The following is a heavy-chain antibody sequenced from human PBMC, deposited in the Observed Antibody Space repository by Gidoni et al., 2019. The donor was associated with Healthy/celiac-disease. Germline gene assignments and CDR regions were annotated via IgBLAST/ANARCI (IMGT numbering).Heavy chain of an antibody. J-gene: IGHJ4*02. CDR2: IVPSDSYT. D-gene: IGHD3-3*01. Sequence: EVQLVQSGAEATKHGESLRISGKGYGYSLTSYWISWMRQMPGQVMEWMGGIVPSDSYTSCSTSFQGSVTSSAYNSISTAYLHWSSLNASDTAMYYCARLLSFGDKGVDYWGQGTLVTVSS. CDR1: GYSLTSYW. CDR3: ARLLSFGDKGVDY. V-gene: IGHV5-10-1*03.